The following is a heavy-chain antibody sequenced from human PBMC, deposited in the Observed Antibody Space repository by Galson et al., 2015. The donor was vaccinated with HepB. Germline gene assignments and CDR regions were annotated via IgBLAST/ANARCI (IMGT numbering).Heavy chain of an antibody. Sequence: SLRLSCAASGFTFSNYAMHWVRQAPGKGPEWVAVISYDGTNKYYADSVKGRFTISRDNSKNTLYLQMNSLRAEDTAVYYCARYRSVEVAVPAGNFDLWGRGTLVTVSS. D-gene: IGHD2-2*01. CDR2: ISYDGTNK. V-gene: IGHV3-30*04. CDR1: GFTFSNYA. J-gene: IGHJ2*01. CDR3: ARYRSVEVAVPAGNFDL.